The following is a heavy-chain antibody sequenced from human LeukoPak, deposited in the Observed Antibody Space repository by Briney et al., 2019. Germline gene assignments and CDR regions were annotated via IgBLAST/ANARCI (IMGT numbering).Heavy chain of an antibody. Sequence: ASVKVSCKASGYTFTSDGISWVRQAPGQELEWMGWICAYNGNTNYAQKLQGRVTMTTDTSTSTAYMELRSLRSDDTAVYYCARDTKDIVVVVAATSWAFDIWGQGTMVTVSS. CDR3: ARDTKDIVVVVAATSWAFDI. J-gene: IGHJ3*02. D-gene: IGHD2-15*01. CDR1: GYTFTSDG. V-gene: IGHV1-18*01. CDR2: ICAYNGNT.